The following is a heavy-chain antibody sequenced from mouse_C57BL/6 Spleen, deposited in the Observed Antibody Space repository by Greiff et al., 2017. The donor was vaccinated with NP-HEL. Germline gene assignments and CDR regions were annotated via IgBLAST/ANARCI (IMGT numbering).Heavy chain of an antibody. Sequence: QVQLQQSGAELARPGASVKLSCKASGYTFTSYGISWVKQRTGQGLEWIGEIYPRSGNTYYNEKFKGKVTLTADKSSSTAYMELRSLTSEDSAVYFCARGVTTGFAYWGQGTLVTVSA. D-gene: IGHD2-2*01. CDR1: GYTFTSYG. CDR2: IYPRSGNT. V-gene: IGHV1-81*01. J-gene: IGHJ3*01. CDR3: ARGVTTGFAY.